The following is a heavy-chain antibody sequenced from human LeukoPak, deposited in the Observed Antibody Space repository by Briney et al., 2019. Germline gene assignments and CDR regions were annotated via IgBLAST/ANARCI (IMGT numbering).Heavy chain of an antibody. D-gene: IGHD1-26*01. CDR3: ARELLSGSWYFAH. J-gene: IGHJ4*02. CDR2: INVNSGGT. V-gene: IGHV1-2*02. Sequence: ASVKVSCKASGYTFTASYMHWMRQAPGQGLEWVGWINVNSGGTNYAQKFQGRVTMTRDTSISTAYMELSSLTSDDTAVYYCARELLSGSWYFAHWGQGTLVTVSS. CDR1: GYTFTASY.